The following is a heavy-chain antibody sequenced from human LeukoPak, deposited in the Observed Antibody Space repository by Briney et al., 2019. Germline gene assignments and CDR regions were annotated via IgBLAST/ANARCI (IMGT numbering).Heavy chain of an antibody. CDR2: ISWNSGSI. J-gene: IGHJ4*02. CDR1: GFTFSSYW. D-gene: IGHD6-6*01. V-gene: IGHV3-9*03. Sequence: GGSLRLSCAASGFTFSSYWMSWVRQAPGKGLEWVSGISWNSGSIGYADSVKGRFTISRDNAKNSLYLQMNSLRAEDMALYYCAKDIGDSSSYYFDYWGQGTLVTVSS. CDR3: AKDIGDSSSYYFDY.